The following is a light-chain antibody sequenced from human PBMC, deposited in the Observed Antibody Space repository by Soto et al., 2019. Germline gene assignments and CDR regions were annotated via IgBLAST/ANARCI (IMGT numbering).Light chain of an antibody. CDR2: EGS. J-gene: IGLJ3*02. CDR1: SSDVGSYNL. V-gene: IGLV2-23*01. Sequence: QSALTQPASVSGSPGQSITISCTGTSSDVGSYNLVSWYQHHPGKAPKLIIYEGSNRPSGISNRFSGSKSGNTASLTISGLQAEDEADFHCCSYADNHILLFGGGTKLTVL. CDR3: CSYADNHILL.